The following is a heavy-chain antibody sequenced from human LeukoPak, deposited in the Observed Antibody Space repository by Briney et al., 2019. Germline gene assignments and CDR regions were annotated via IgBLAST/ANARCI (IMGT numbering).Heavy chain of an antibody. CDR1: GFTFSNYW. CDR3: VRGYCVGSSCSRAY. D-gene: IGHD2-15*01. Sequence: GGSLRLSCAASGFTFSNYWMYWVRQGPGKGLVWVSRIKTDGSSTTYADSVKGRFTISRDNAKNTLYLQMNSLRAADTAVYYCVRGYCVGSSCSRAYWGQGTLVTVSS. V-gene: IGHV3-74*01. CDR2: IKTDGSST. J-gene: IGHJ4*02.